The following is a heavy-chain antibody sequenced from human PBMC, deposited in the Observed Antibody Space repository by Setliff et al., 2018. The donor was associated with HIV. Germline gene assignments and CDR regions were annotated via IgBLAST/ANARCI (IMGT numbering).Heavy chain of an antibody. CDR2: FDPKDGKT. D-gene: IGHD5-12*01. Sequence: ASVKVSCKVSGYTLTELSRHWVRQAPGKGLEWMGSFDPKDGKTRYAQKFQGRVTMTEDTSTDTAYMELSSLRSEDTAVYYCARGRWLQSFDYWGQGTLVTVSS. V-gene: IGHV1-24*01. CDR3: ARGRWLQSFDY. J-gene: IGHJ4*02. CDR1: GYTLTELS.